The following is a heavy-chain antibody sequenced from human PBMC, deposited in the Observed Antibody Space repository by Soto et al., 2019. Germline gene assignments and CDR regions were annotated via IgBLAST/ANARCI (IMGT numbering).Heavy chain of an antibody. D-gene: IGHD3-10*01. Sequence: QLQLQESGPGLVKPSETLSLTCTVSGGSISSSSYYWGWIRQPPGKGLEWIGSIYYSGSTYYNPSLKSRVTISVATSKNQFCRRLSSVTAADTAVYYCARYYYGSGSYLPTTNFDYWGQGTLVTVSS. CDR1: GGSISSSSYY. J-gene: IGHJ4*02. CDR2: IYYSGST. V-gene: IGHV4-39*01. CDR3: ARYYYGSGSYLPTTNFDY.